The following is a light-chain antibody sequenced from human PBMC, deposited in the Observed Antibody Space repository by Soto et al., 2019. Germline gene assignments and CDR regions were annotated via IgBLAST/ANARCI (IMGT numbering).Light chain of an antibody. CDR3: QQYSNRPIT. CDR2: GAS. V-gene: IGKV3-15*01. J-gene: IGKJ5*01. Sequence: EIVMTQCPGTLCVSPGERSTLSCMASQSVSSNLAWYQQKPGQAPRLLIYGASIRATGIPARFSGSGSGTEFTLTISSLQSEDFVVYYCQQYSNRPITFGQGTRLEIK. CDR1: QSVSSN.